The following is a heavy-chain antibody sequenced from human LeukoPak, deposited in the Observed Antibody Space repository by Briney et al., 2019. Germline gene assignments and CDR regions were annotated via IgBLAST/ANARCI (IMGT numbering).Heavy chain of an antibody. V-gene: IGHV4-59*08. D-gene: IGHD6-19*01. Sequence: KASETLSLTCTVSGGSISSYYWSWIRQPPGKGLEWIGYIYYSGSTNYNPSLKSRVTISVDTSKNQFSLKLSSVTAADTAVYYCARHYDSSGWYEFFDYWGQGTLVTVSS. CDR2: IYYSGST. J-gene: IGHJ4*02. CDR3: ARHYDSSGWYEFFDY. CDR1: GGSISSYY.